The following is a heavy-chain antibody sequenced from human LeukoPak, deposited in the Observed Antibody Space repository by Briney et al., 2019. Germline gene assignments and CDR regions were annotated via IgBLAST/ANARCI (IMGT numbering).Heavy chain of an antibody. V-gene: IGHV3-53*04. D-gene: IGHD7-27*01. J-gene: IGHJ4*02. CDR3: VRGGGLGIDY. CDR2: IYNDGRT. CDR1: GFTVSSNY. Sequence: GGSLRLSCAASGFTVSSNYMSWVRQAPGKGPEWVSVIYNDGRTFYGDSVKGRFTLSRHNSKNTLYLQMNSLSSEDTAVYYCVRGGGLGIDYWGQGTLVTVSS.